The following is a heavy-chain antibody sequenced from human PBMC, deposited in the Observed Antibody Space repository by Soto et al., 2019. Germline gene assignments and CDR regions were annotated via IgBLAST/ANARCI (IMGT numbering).Heavy chain of an antibody. J-gene: IGHJ4*02. CDR3: ARGLVRRVYYYDSSGYSGRYYFDY. CDR2: INHSGST. CDR1: GGYFSGYY. Sequence: SETLSLTCAVYGGYFSGYYWSWIRQPPGKGLEWIGEINHSGSTNYNPSLKSRVTISVDTSKNQFSLKLSSVTAADTAVYYCARGLVRRVYYYDSSGYSGRYYFDYWGQGTLVTVSS. D-gene: IGHD3-22*01. V-gene: IGHV4-34*01.